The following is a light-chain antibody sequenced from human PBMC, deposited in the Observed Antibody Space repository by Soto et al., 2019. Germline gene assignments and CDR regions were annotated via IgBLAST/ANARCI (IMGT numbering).Light chain of an antibody. V-gene: IGKV3-15*01. CDR1: QNVRTN. CDR3: QQYNNWPWT. CDR2: GAS. J-gene: IGKJ1*01. Sequence: EIVLTQSPGTLSLSPGERVTLSCRASQNVRTNYLAWYQQKPGQAPRLLIHGASTRATGFPARFSGSGSGTDFTLTISSLQSEDFAVYYCQQYNNWPWTFGQGTKVDIK.